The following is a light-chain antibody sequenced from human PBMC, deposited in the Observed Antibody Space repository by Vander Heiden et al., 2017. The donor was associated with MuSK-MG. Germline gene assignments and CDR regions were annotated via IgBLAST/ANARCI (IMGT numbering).Light chain of an antibody. CDR1: QSISSW. Sequence: MHLTQSASTVSASVGYRVTITCRASQSISSWLAWYQQKPGKAPKLLIYKASSLESGVRSRFSGSGSGTEFTLTISSLQPDDFAAYYCQQYNSYSYTFGQGTKLEIK. CDR3: QQYNSYSYT. J-gene: IGKJ2*01. V-gene: IGKV1-5*03. CDR2: KAS.